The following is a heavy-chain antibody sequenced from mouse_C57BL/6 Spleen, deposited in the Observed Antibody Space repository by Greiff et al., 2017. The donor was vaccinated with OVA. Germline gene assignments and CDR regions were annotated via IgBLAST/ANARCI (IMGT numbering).Heavy chain of an antibody. CDR2: ISSGRITI. CDR1: GFTFSDYG. Sequence: EVMLVESGGGLVKPGGSLKLSCAASGFTFSDYGMHWVRQAPEKGLEWVAYISSGRITIYYADTVKGRFTISRDNAKNTLFLQMTSLRSEDTAMYYCAKTGDWYFDVWGTGTTVTVSS. CDR3: AKTGDWYFDV. D-gene: IGHD4-1*01. V-gene: IGHV5-17*01. J-gene: IGHJ1*03.